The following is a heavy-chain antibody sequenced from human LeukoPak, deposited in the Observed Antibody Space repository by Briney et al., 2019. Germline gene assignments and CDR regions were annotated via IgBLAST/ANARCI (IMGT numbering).Heavy chain of an antibody. CDR1: GGTFSSYA. J-gene: IGHJ3*02. CDR2: IIPIFGTA. CDR3: ARGGVVPLSSAFDI. D-gene: IGHD2-2*01. Sequence: ASVKVSCKASGGTFSSYAISWVRQAPGQGLEWMGGIIPIFGTANYAQKFQGRVTITADESTSTAYMELSSLRSEDTAVYYCARGGVVPLSSAFDIWGQGTMVTVSS. V-gene: IGHV1-69*13.